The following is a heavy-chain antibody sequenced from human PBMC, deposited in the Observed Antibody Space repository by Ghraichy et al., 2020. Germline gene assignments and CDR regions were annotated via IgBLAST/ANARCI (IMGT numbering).Heavy chain of an antibody. J-gene: IGHJ5*02. D-gene: IGHD1-26*01. V-gene: IGHV3-53*01. Sequence: GGSLRLSCAASGFTVSSNYMSWVRQAPGKGLEWVSIVYSGGNTYYADSVKGRFTISRDNSKNTLYLQMNSLRAEDTAVYYCARAEGGSYHTNWFDPWGQGTLVTVSS. CDR2: VYSGGNT. CDR3: ARAEGGSYHTNWFDP. CDR1: GFTVSSNY.